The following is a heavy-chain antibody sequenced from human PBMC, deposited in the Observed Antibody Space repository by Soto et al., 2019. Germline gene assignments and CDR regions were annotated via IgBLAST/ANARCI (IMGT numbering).Heavy chain of an antibody. J-gene: IGHJ6*02. V-gene: IGHV1-18*01. CDR1: GYTFTSYG. D-gene: IGHD6-19*01. Sequence: ASVKVSCKASGYTFTSYGISWVRQAPGQGLEWMGWISAYNGNTNYAQKLQGRVTMTTDTSTSTAYMELRSLRSDDTAVYYCARDGWLAVADTYYYYGMDVWGQGTTVTVSS. CDR3: ARDGWLAVADTYYYYGMDV. CDR2: ISAYNGNT.